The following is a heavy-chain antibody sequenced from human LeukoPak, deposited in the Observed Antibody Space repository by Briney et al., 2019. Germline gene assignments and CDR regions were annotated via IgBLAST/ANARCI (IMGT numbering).Heavy chain of an antibody. D-gene: IGHD5-12*01. J-gene: IGHJ4*02. CDR2: INPNSGGT. CDR1: GYTFTGYI. Sequence: GASVKVSCKASGYTFTGYIMHWVRQAPGQGLEWMGWINPNSGGTNYAQKFQGRVTMTRDTSTSTVYMELSSLRCEDTAVYYCARAGGGYSGYGDLDYWGQGTLVTVSS. CDR3: ARAGGGYSGYGDLDY. V-gene: IGHV1-2*02.